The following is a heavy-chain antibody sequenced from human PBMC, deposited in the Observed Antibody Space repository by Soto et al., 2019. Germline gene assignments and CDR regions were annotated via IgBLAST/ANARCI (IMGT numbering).Heavy chain of an antibody. V-gene: IGHV3-23*01. Sequence: EVQLFESGGDLQQPGGSLRLSCVVSGDSFSSYVMNWVRQAPGKGLEWVSGVTGSGVTTWYADSVKGRFTISRDNSKNTLFLQMNSLRAEDTAVYYCVKGQSASYFAAFDIWGQGTTVTASS. CDR2: VTGSGVTT. J-gene: IGHJ3*02. CDR1: GDSFSSYV. CDR3: VKGQSASYFAAFDI. D-gene: IGHD1-26*01.